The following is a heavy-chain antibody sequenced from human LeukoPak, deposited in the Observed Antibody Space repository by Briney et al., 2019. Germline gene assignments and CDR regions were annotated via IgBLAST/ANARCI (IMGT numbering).Heavy chain of an antibody. V-gene: IGHV4-39*01. CDR1: GDSVSRRDSY. D-gene: IGHD3-22*01. CDR3: ARRRYYDGSGYLE. CDR2: IYHSGRT. J-gene: IGHJ1*01. Sequence: SETLSLTCSVSGDSVSRRDSYWDWIRQPPGKGLGWIGTIYHSGRTYYSPSLKSRVTMSVDPSNNHFSLNLRSVTAADTAVYYCARRRYYDGSGYLEWGQGTLLNVSS.